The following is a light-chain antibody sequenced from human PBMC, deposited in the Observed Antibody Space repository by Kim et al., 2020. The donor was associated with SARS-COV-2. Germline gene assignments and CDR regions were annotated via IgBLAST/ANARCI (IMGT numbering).Light chain of an antibody. V-gene: IGKV1-39*01. Sequence: DIQMTQSPSSLSASVGDRVTITCRASQTINSYLNWYQQKPGKAPKLLIYAASNLQSGVPSTFSGSGSGTDFTLTISSLQPEDFGIYSCQQTYNSPFTFGKGTKVDIK. J-gene: IGKJ3*01. CDR3: QQTYNSPFT. CDR1: QTINSY. CDR2: AAS.